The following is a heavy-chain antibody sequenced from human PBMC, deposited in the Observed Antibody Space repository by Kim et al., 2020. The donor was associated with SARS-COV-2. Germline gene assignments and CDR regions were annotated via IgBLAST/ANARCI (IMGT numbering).Heavy chain of an antibody. J-gene: IGHJ3*02. D-gene: IGHD2-2*01. V-gene: IGHV4-59*01. CDR3: ARARGIVVVPAAMQMGFDI. Sequence: SRVTISVDTSKNQFSLKLSSVTAADTAVYYCARARGIVVVPAAMQMGFDIWGQGTMVTVSS.